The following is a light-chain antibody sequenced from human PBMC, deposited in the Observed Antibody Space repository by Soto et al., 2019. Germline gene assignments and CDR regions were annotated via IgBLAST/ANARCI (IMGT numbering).Light chain of an antibody. CDR2: MAS. Sequence: DIQMTQSPSTLSASVGDRITITCRASQSIGSSLAWYQQKPGKAPKLLIYMASNLQSGVPSRFGGAGSGTEFTLTISSLQPDDFATYYCQQYNSYSTFGQGNKVDIK. V-gene: IGKV1-5*03. J-gene: IGKJ1*01. CDR1: QSIGSS. CDR3: QQYNSYST.